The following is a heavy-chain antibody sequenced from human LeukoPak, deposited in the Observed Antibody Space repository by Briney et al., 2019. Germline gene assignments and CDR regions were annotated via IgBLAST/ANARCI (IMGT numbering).Heavy chain of an antibody. J-gene: IGHJ4*02. CDR3: ARDGITMVRGVTVFDY. V-gene: IGHV3-7*01. D-gene: IGHD3-10*01. CDR2: IKQDGSEK. Sequence: GGSLRLSCAASGFTFSRYWMNWVRQAPGKGLEWVANIKQDGSEKYYVDSVKGRFTISRDNAKNSLHLQMNSLRAEDTAVYYCARDGITMVRGVTVFDYWGQGALVTVSS. CDR1: GFTFSRYW.